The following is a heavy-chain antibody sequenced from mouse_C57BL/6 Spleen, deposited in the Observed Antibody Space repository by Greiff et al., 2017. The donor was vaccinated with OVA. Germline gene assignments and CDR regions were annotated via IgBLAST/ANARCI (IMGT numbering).Heavy chain of an antibody. Sequence: QVQLQQPGAELVKPGASVKMSCKASGYTFTSYWITWVKQRPGQGLEWIGDIYPGSGSTNYNEKFKSKATLTVDTSSSTAYMQLSSLTSEDSAVYYCARSNYGSGYAMDYWGQGTSVTFSS. CDR3: ARSNYGSGYAMDY. J-gene: IGHJ4*01. V-gene: IGHV1-55*01. CDR2: IYPGSGST. D-gene: IGHD1-1*01. CDR1: GYTFTSYW.